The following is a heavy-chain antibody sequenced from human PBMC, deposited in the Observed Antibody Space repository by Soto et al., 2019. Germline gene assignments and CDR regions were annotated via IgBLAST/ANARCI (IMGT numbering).Heavy chain of an antibody. V-gene: IGHV3-7*05. D-gene: IGHD2-21*02. CDR1: GFTFMPYW. Sequence: EVQLVESGGGLVQPGGSLRLSCAASGFTFMPYWMKWVSQAPGKGLEWVADIKQDGSEKYYVDSVQGRFTISRDNAKNSRYLQMNSLRSEDTAVYYCPRGGWGPYFDLWGRGTLVTVSS. CDR2: IKQDGSEK. J-gene: IGHJ2*01. CDR3: PRGGWGPYFDL.